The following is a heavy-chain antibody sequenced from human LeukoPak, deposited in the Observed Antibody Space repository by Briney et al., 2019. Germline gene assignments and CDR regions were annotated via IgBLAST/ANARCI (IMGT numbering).Heavy chain of an antibody. CDR3: ATVRDIVVGGGPYYFDY. D-gene: IGHD2-15*01. J-gene: IGHJ4*02. CDR1: GYTFTGYY. V-gene: IGHV1-2*02. CDR2: INPKSGGA. Sequence: ASVKVSCKASGYTFTGYYIHWVRQAPGQGLEWMGWINPKSGGANYAQKFQGRVTMTRDTPITTAYMELSRLKSDDTTVYYCATVRDIVVGGGPYYFDYWGQGTLVTVSS.